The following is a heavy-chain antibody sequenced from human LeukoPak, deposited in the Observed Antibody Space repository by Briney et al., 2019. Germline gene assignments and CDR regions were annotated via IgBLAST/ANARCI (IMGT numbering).Heavy chain of an antibody. CDR3: AGEIDWRACDY. V-gene: IGHV3-21*01. CDR1: EFTFSSYS. D-gene: IGHD3-9*01. Sequence: GGPLRLSCASSEFTFSSYSMNWVRAAPGKGVEWVSSISSNSSHIYYADSVNGRFTISRDNAKNSLYLQMNSLRAEDTAVYCCAGEIDWRACDYWGQGTLVTASS. J-gene: IGHJ4*02. CDR2: ISSNSSHI.